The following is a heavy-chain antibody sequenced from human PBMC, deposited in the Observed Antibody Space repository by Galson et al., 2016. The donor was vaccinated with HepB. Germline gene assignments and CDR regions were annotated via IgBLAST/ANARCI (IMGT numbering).Heavy chain of an antibody. J-gene: IGHJ3*01. CDR2: TYYRSEWYH. V-gene: IGHV6-1*01. CDR3: ASAKAAGTAFYL. Sequence: CAISGDRVSNDHSDWHWIRQSASRGLEWLGGTYYRSEWYHDYAESVQGRIAIIPDTSTNQLSLQLNTVTPEDTALYYCASAKAAGTAFYLWGQGTMVTVSS. CDR1: GDRVSNDHSD. D-gene: IGHD6-13*01.